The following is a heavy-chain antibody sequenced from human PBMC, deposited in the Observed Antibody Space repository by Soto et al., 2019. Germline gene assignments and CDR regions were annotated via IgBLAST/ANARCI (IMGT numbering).Heavy chain of an antibody. V-gene: IGHV3-21*01. CDR1: GFTFSGYS. J-gene: IGHJ4*02. CDR2: ISSSSSYI. Sequence: PGGSLRLSCAASGFTFSGYSMNWVRQAPGKGLEWVSSISSSSSYIYYADSVKGRFTISRDNAKNSLYLQMNSLRAEDTAVYYCARMSMVAFSTTFDYWGQGTLVTVSS. D-gene: IGHD5-12*01. CDR3: ARMSMVAFSTTFDY.